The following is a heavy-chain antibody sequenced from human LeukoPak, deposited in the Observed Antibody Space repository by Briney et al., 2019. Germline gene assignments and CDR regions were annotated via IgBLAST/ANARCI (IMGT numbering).Heavy chain of an antibody. Sequence: ASVKISCKASGYTFTGYYMHWVRQAPGQGLEWMGRINPNSGGTNYAQKFQGRVTMTRDTSISTACMELSRLRSDDTAVYYCARDPDYYGSGSYYNGDDYWGQGTLVTVSS. CDR2: INPNSGGT. V-gene: IGHV1-2*06. CDR3: ARDPDYYGSGSYYNGDDY. CDR1: GYTFTGYY. D-gene: IGHD3-10*01. J-gene: IGHJ4*02.